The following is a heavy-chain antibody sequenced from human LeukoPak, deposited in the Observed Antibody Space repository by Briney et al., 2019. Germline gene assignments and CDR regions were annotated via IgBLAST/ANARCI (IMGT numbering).Heavy chain of an antibody. J-gene: IGHJ1*01. CDR3: ARAPSEIGGYYPEYFRH. CDR2: IKSDGST. D-gene: IGHD3-22*01. Sequence: GGSLRLSCAASGFTFSSYWMHWVRQAPGKGLVWVSRIKSDGSTNYADSVKGRFTISRDNAKSTLSLQMNSLRAEDTGAYYCARAPSEIGGYYPEYFRHWGQGTLVTVSS. CDR1: GFTFSSYW. V-gene: IGHV3-74*01.